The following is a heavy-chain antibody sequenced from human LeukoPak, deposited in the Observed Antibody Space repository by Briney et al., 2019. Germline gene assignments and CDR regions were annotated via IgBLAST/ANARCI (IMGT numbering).Heavy chain of an antibody. J-gene: IGHJ4*02. V-gene: IGHV4-30-4*01. D-gene: IGHD3-10*01. CDR3: ASALTATSGTDSDC. CDR1: GGSINSVYYY. CDR2: IYYSGST. Sequence: PSQTLSLTCTVSGGSINSVYYYWSWIRQPPGKGLEWIGYIYYSGSTYYNPSLKSRVTISVDTSKNQFSLNLTSVTAADTAVYYCASALTATSGTDSDCWGQGALVTVSS.